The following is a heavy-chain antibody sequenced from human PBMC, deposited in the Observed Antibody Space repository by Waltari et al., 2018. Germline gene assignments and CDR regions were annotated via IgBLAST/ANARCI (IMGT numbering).Heavy chain of an antibody. CDR2: IYYSGST. V-gene: IGHV4-59*01. CDR3: ARFLRTTVTPNYYYYYMDV. Sequence: QVQLQESGPGLVKPSETLSLTCTVSGGSISSYYWSWIRQPPGKGLEWIGYIYYSGSTNYNPSLKSRVTISVDTSKNQFSLKLSSVTAADTAVYYCARFLRTTVTPNYYYYYMDVWGKGTTVTVSS. J-gene: IGHJ6*03. CDR1: GGSISSYY. D-gene: IGHD4-17*01.